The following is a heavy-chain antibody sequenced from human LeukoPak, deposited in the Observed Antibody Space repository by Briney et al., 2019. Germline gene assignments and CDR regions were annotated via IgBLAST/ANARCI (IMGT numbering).Heavy chain of an antibody. J-gene: IGHJ4*02. CDR3: ARAFRGVIPYFDY. CDR1: GGTFSSYA. Sequence: ASVKVSCKASGGTFSSYAISWVRQASGQGLEWMGGIIPIFGTANYAQKFQGRVTITTDESTSTAYMELSSLRSEDTAVYYCARAFRGVIPYFDYWGQGTLVTVSS. V-gene: IGHV1-69*05. CDR2: IIPIFGTA. D-gene: IGHD3-16*01.